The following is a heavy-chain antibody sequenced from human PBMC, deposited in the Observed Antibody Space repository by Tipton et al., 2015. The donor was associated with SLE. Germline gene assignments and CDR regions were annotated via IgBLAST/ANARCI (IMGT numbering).Heavy chain of an antibody. V-gene: IGHV3-73*01. D-gene: IGHD4-17*01. CDR1: GFTFSGSA. Sequence: GSLRLSCAASGFTFSGSAIHWVRQASGKGLEWVGHIRRNGKTYATAYAASVKGRFTMSRDDSKNMAFLQMHSLKTDDTAVYYCARPSRGHGDYDNWGQGTQVTVSS. J-gene: IGHJ4*02. CDR3: ARPSRGHGDYDN. CDR2: IRRNGKTYAT.